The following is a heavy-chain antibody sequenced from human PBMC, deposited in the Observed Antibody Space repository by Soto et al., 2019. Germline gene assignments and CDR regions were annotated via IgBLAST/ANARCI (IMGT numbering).Heavy chain of an antibody. CDR1: GFTVSSSY. D-gene: IGHD5-18*01. V-gene: IGHV3-66*01. Sequence: EVQLVESGGGLVQPGGSLRLSRAASGFTVSSSYMSWVRQAPGKGLEWVSVIYTGGTTYYADSVKGRFTISRDNSKNTLYLQMNSLTAEDTAVYYCSRDKKAATAIVRGNIYYYYYAMDVWGQGTTVTVSS. J-gene: IGHJ6*02. CDR2: IYTGGTT. CDR3: SRDKKAATAIVRGNIYYYYYAMDV.